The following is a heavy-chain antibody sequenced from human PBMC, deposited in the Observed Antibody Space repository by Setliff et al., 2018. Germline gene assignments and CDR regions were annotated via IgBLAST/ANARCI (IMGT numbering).Heavy chain of an antibody. CDR3: MKKIIAGGGPPYDYFDY. V-gene: IGHV1-2*02. D-gene: IGHD1-26*01. Sequence: ASVKVSCKASGYTFTGYYMHWVRQAPGQGLEWMGWINPNSGGTNYAQKFQGRVTMTRDTSISTAYMELSRLRSDDTAVYYCMKKIIAGGGPPYDYFDYWGQGTLVTVSS. CDR1: GYTFTGYY. J-gene: IGHJ4*02. CDR2: INPNSGGT.